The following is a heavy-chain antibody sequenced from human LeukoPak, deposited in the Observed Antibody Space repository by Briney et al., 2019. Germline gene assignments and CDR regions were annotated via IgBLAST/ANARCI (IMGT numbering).Heavy chain of an antibody. V-gene: IGHV3-11*01. CDR1: GFTFSDYY. J-gene: IGHJ4*02. Sequence: GGSLRLSCAASGFTFSDYYMSWIRQAPGEGLEGVSYIISSGSTIYYADSVKGRFTISRDNAKNSLYLQMNSLRAEDTAVYYCAGGSNDILTGYYRGDYWGQGTLVTVSS. CDR2: IISSGSTI. D-gene: IGHD3-9*01. CDR3: AGGSNDILTGYYRGDY.